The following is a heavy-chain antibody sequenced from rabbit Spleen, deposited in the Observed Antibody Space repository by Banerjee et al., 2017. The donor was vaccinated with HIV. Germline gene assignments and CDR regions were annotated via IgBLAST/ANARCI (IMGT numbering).Heavy chain of an antibody. J-gene: IGHJ4*01. CDR3: ARGSATMTMVITGFYFNL. CDR2: IYGGSSGST. CDR1: GFSFSSSYY. V-gene: IGHV1S40*01. D-gene: IGHD2-1*01. Sequence: QSLEESGGGLVQPEGSLTLTCKGSGFSFSSSYYMCWVRQAPGKGLECIACIYGGSSGSTYYASWAKGRFTISKTSSTTMTLQMTSLTAADTATYFCARGSATMTMVITGFYFNLWGPGTLVTVS.